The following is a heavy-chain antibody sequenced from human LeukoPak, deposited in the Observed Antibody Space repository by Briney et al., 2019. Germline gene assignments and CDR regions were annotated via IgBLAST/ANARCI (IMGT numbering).Heavy chain of an antibody. V-gene: IGHV1-2*02. CDR1: GYTFTSYD. CDR3: ARYLFDYDILTGYYLDWRILDY. Sequence: ASVKVSCKASGYTFTSYDINWVRQAPGQGLEWMGWINPNSGGTNYAQKFQGRVTMTRDTSISTAYMELSRLRSDDTAVYYCARYLFDYDILTGYYLDWRILDYWGQGTLVTVSS. D-gene: IGHD3-9*01. J-gene: IGHJ4*02. CDR2: INPNSGGT.